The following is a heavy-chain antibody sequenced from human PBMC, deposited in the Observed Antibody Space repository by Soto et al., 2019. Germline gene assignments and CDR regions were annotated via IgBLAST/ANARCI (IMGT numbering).Heavy chain of an antibody. CDR3: ARASQSFIEYFQH. V-gene: IGHV3-48*03. CDR2: ISSSGYTI. J-gene: IGHJ1*01. Sequence: GGSLRLSCTASGFTFSSYEMIWVRQAPGKGLEWVSYISSSGYTIHYADSVKGRFTISRDNAKNSLSLQMNSLRAEDTAVYHCARASQSFIEYFQHWGQGTLVTVSS. D-gene: IGHD3-16*02. CDR1: GFTFSSYE.